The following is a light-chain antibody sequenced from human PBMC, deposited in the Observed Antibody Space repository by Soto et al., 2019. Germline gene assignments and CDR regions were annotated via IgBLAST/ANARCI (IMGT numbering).Light chain of an antibody. CDR1: STDVGGYNY. CDR2: EVR. CDR3: YSYRSTTTLV. J-gene: IGLJ1*01. Sequence: QSALTQPASVSGSLGQSITISCTGTSTDVGGYNYVSWYQQYPGKAPKLLIYEVRNRPSGISNRFSGSKSGNTASLTISGLQPEDEANYFCYSYRSTTTLVFGTGT. V-gene: IGLV2-14*01.